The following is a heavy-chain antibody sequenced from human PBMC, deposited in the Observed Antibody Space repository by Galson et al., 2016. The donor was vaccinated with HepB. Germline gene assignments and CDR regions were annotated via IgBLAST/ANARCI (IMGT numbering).Heavy chain of an antibody. V-gene: IGHV3-23*01. D-gene: IGHD2-15*01. CDR3: AKESVVVVAARPDWYFDL. CDR2: ISGSGGST. J-gene: IGHJ2*01. CDR1: GFTFSSHA. Sequence: SLRLSCAASGFTFSSHAMSWVRQAPGKGLEWVSTISGSGGSTYYADSVKGRFTISRDNSKNTLYLQMSSLRAEDTAVYYCAKESVVVVAARPDWYFDLWGRGTLVTVSS.